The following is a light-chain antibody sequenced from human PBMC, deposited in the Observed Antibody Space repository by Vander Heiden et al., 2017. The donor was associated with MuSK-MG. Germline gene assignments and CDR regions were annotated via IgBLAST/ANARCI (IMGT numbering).Light chain of an antibody. CDR3: QQYDNLLMYT. CDR1: QDINKY. V-gene: IGKV1-33*01. Sequence: DIQMTQSPSSLSASVGDRVTITCQASQDINKYLNWYQQKPGKAPKLLIYDASNLKTGVPSRFSGSGSGTDFTFTISSLQPEDIATYYCQQYDNLLMYTFGQGTKLEIK. CDR2: DAS. J-gene: IGKJ2*01.